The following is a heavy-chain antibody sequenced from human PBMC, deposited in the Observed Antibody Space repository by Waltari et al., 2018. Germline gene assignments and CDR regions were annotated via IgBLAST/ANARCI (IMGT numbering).Heavy chain of an antibody. CDR2: VNPSRGAT. D-gene: IGHD1-1*01. CDR3: ARNKGKTISTRRAFRLDP. Sequence: QVQLVQSGAEVKKPGASVKVSCKSSGYSFSDYYINWVRPAPGQGLEWMGWVNPSRGATTYEQKFQARVTMTRDRATNTAYMDLRGLTPDDTAVYFCARNKGKTISTRRAFRLDPWGQGTLVSVSS. V-gene: IGHV1-2*02. CDR1: GYSFSDYY. J-gene: IGHJ5*02.